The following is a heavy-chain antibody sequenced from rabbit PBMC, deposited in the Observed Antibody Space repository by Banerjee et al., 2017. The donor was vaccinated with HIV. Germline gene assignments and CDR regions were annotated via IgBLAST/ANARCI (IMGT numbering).Heavy chain of an antibody. V-gene: IGHV1S7*01. Sequence: QLVESGGGLVQPGGSLTLSCKASGFDFSSYYMNWVRQAPGKGLEWIGRIYAGKGSSDYANWVNGRFTISSDSAQNTVDLQMNSLTAADTATYFCARGDINAYYSYFNLWGPGTLVTVS. CDR2: IYAGKGSS. CDR3: ARGDINAYYSYFNL. CDR1: GFDFSSYY. D-gene: IGHD1-1*01. J-gene: IGHJ4*01.